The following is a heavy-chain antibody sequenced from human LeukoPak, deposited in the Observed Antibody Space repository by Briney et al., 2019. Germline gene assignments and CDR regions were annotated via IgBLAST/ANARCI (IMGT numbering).Heavy chain of an antibody. CDR1: GFTFSSYG. J-gene: IGHJ3*02. CDR3: VKEHSAFDAFDI. D-gene: IGHD3-10*01. CDR2: IRYDGSNK. V-gene: IGHV3-30*02. Sequence: PGRSLRLLCAASGFTFSSYGMHWVRQARAKGLEEEAFIRYDGSNKYYADSVKGRFTISRDNSKNTLYLQMNSLRAEDTAVYYCVKEHSAFDAFDIWGQGTMVTVSS.